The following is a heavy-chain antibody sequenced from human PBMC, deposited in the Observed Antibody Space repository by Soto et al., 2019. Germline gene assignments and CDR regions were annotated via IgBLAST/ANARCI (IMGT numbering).Heavy chain of an antibody. Sequence: EVQLVESGGGVVWPGGSLRLSCAASGFTFDDYGMAWVRQAPGKGLEWVAGINWNGGSISYAASVKGRFTISRDNAKNSLHLQMNSLRAEDTGLYFCARGRSTFIVPELAAFWGQGTLVTVSS. CDR1: GFTFDDYG. CDR2: INWNGGSI. J-gene: IGHJ4*02. D-gene: IGHD1-26*01. CDR3: ARGRSTFIVPELAAF. V-gene: IGHV3-20*04.